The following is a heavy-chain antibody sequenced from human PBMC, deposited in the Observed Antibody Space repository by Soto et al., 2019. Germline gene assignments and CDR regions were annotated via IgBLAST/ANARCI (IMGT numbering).Heavy chain of an antibody. Sequence: ASVKVSCKASGYTFTSYGISWVRQAPGQGLEWMGWISAYNGNTNYAQKLQGRVTMTTDTSTSTAYMELRSLRSDDTAVYYCARGQASDYGDYYYYDSSGYPPAFDYWGQGTLVTVSS. V-gene: IGHV1-18*01. CDR2: ISAYNGNT. CDR1: GYTFTSYG. CDR3: ARGQASDYGDYYYYDSSGYPPAFDY. D-gene: IGHD3-22*01. J-gene: IGHJ4*02.